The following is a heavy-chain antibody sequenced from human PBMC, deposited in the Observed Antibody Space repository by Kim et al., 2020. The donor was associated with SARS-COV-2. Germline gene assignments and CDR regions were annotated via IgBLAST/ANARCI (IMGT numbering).Heavy chain of an antibody. Sequence: GGSLRLSCAASGFTFTRYAMHWVRQAPGKGLEWVSFISFDESNTDYADSVKGRFTVSRDNSKNTVFLQMSRLRLADTALYFCARERIDASGRGYFQ. D-gene: IGHD6-19*01. J-gene: IGHJ1*01. CDR1: GFTFTRYA. CDR3: ARERIDASGRGYFQ. CDR2: ISFDESNT. V-gene: IGHV3-30*04.